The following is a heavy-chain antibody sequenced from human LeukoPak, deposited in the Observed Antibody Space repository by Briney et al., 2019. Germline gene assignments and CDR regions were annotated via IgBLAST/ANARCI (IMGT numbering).Heavy chain of an antibody. J-gene: IGHJ4*02. CDR1: GFTFSIYS. V-gene: IGHV3-48*02. CDR3: ARGFHTYYYDSSGYCDY. CDR2: ISSSSSTI. D-gene: IGHD3-22*01. Sequence: GGSLRLSCAASGFTFSIYSMNWVRQAPGKWLEWVPYISSSSSTIYYADSVKGRFTISRDNAKNSLYLQMNSLRDEDTAVYYCARGFHTYYYDSSGYCDYWGQGTLVTVSS.